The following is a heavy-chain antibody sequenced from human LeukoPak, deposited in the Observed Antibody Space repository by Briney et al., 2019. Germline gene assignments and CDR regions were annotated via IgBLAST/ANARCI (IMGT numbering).Heavy chain of an antibody. CDR1: GFTFSSYG. J-gene: IGHJ4*02. D-gene: IGHD1-26*01. CDR3: AKEWELQRFFDY. V-gene: IGHV3-30*02. Sequence: GGSLRLSCAASGFTFSSYGMHWVRQAPGKGLEWVAFIRYDGSNKYYADSVKGRFTISRDNSKNTLYLQMNSLRAEDTAVYYCAKEWELQRFFDYWGQGTLVTVSS. CDR2: IRYDGSNK.